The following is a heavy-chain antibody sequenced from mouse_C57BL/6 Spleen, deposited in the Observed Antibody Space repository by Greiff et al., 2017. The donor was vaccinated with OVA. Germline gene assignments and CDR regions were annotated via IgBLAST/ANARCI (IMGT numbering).Heavy chain of an antibody. CDR1: GFTFSSYT. CDR2: LSGGGGNT. Sequence: EVKLMESGGGLVKPGGSLKLSCAASGFTFSSYTMSWVRQTPEKRLEWVATLSGGGGNTYYPDSVKGRFTISRDNAKNTLYLQMSSLRSEDTALYYCARHGYYSNLYWYFDVWGTGTTVTVSS. J-gene: IGHJ1*03. V-gene: IGHV5-9*01. CDR3: ARHGYYSNLYWYFDV. D-gene: IGHD2-5*01.